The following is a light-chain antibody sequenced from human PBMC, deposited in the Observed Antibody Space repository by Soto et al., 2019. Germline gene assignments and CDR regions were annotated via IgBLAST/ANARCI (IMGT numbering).Light chain of an antibody. Sequence: EIVLTQSPGTLSFSPGEGATLSCRASQSIGGNFLAWYQQRRGQAPRLLIHGASNRATGIPDRFSGSGSGTDFTLTITRLEPEDFAVYYCQQYGGSPRTLGQGTKVDIK. CDR3: QQYGGSPRT. CDR2: GAS. V-gene: IGKV3-20*01. CDR1: QSIGGNF. J-gene: IGKJ1*01.